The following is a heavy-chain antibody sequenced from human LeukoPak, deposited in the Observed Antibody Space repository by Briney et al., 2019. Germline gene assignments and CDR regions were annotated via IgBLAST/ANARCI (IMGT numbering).Heavy chain of an antibody. J-gene: IGHJ4*02. Sequence: GGSLRLSCAASGFTFSSYAMHWVRQAPGKGLEWVAVISYDGSNKYYADSVKGRFTISRDNSKNTLYLQMNSLRAENTAVYYCAKVNYDSSGYYGFGDFFDYWGQGTLVTVSS. CDR3: AKVNYDSSGYYGFGDFFDY. V-gene: IGHV3-30-3*01. CDR1: GFTFSSYA. D-gene: IGHD3-22*01. CDR2: ISYDGSNK.